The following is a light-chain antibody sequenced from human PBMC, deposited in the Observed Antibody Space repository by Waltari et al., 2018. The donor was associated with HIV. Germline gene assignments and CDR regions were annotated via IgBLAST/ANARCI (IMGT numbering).Light chain of an antibody. CDR3: CSYTTSITFV. Sequence: QSALTQPASVSGSPGQSITISCTGSRSDVGYYNYVSWYQQHPGKAPRLIIFDVTNRPSGGSDRFSGSKSGNTASLTISGLQPEDEADYYCCSYTTSITFVFGGGTKLTVL. V-gene: IGLV2-14*03. J-gene: IGLJ3*02. CDR1: RSDVGYYNY. CDR2: DVT.